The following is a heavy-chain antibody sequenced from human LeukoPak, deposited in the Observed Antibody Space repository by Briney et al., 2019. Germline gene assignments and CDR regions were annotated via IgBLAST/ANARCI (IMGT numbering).Heavy chain of an antibody. V-gene: IGHV3-23*01. CDR2: ISGSGGST. D-gene: IGHD2-15*01. J-gene: IGHJ4*02. CDR1: GFTFSSYA. Sequence: QTGGSLRLSCAASGFTFSSYAMSWVRQAPGKGLEWVSAISGSGGSTYYADSVKGRFTISRDNSKNTLYLQVNSLRAEDTAVYYCAKLAAVVPVFDYWGQGTLVTVSS. CDR3: AKLAAVVPVFDY.